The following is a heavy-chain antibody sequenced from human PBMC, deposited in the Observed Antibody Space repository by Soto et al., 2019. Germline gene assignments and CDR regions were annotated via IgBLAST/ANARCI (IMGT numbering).Heavy chain of an antibody. Sequence: PSATLSLTCAVYGGSFSGYYWSWIRQPPGKGLEWIGEINHSGSTNYNPSLKSRVTISVDTSKNQFSLKLSSVTAADTAVYYCARMILGEYYYYYMDVWGKGTTVTVSS. D-gene: IGHD3-16*01. V-gene: IGHV4-34*01. J-gene: IGHJ6*03. CDR2: INHSGST. CDR3: ARMILGEYYYYYMDV. CDR1: GGSFSGYY.